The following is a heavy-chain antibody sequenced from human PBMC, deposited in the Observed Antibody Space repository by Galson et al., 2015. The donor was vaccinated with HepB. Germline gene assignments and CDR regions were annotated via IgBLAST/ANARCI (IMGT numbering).Heavy chain of an antibody. V-gene: IGHV3-48*03. Sequence: SLRLSCAASGFTFSSYDMNWVRQAPGKGLEWVSYISSSGSTIYYADSVKGRFTISRDNAKNSLYLQMNSLRAEDTAVYYCARDDYYGSGIYYSVDAFDIWGQGTVVPVSS. CDR2: ISSSGSTI. J-gene: IGHJ3*02. CDR1: GFTFSSYD. CDR3: ARDDYYGSGIYYSVDAFDI. D-gene: IGHD3-10*01.